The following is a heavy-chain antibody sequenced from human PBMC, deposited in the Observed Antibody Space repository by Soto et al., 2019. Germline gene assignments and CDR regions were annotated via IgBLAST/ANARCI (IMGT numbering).Heavy chain of an antibody. CDR3: ARTLGSSILDY. CDR2: IDWDDDE. Sequence: SGPTLVNPTQTLTLTCTFSGFSLTTSGVGVGWIRQPPGKALEWLARIDWDDDEYYRTSLKTRLTISKDTSKNLVVLTMTNMDPTDTATYYCARTLGSSILDYWGQGTLVTVPS. CDR1: GFSLTTSGVG. D-gene: IGHD6-13*01. J-gene: IGHJ4*02. V-gene: IGHV2-70*11.